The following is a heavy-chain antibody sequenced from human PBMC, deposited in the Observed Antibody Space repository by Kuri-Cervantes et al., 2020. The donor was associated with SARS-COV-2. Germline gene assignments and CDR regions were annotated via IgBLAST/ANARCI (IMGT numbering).Heavy chain of an antibody. CDR2: IWYDGSNK. CDR1: GFTFSSYG. CDR3: ARDRTTGTRGPDY. Sequence: GESLKISCAASGFTFSSYGMHWVRQAPGKGLEWVAVIWYDGSNKYYADSVKGRFTISRDNSKNTLYLQMNSLRAGDTAVYYCARDRTTGTRGPDYWGQGTLVTVSS. V-gene: IGHV3-33*01. J-gene: IGHJ4*02. D-gene: IGHD1-1*01.